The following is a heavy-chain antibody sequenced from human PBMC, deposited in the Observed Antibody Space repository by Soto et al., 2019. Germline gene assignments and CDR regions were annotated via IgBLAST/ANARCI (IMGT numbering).Heavy chain of an antibody. CDR1: GFTFSSYA. CDR3: AKPPGLLFDY. V-gene: IGHV3-23*01. CDR2: ISGSGGST. D-gene: IGHD3-22*01. J-gene: IGHJ4*02. Sequence: EVQLLESGGGLVQPGGSLRLSCAASGFTFSSYAMSWVRQAPGKGLEWVSAISGSGGSTYYADSVKGRFTISRDNSKHTLYLQMTGLRAEDTAVYCCAKPPGLLFDYWGQGTLVTVSS.